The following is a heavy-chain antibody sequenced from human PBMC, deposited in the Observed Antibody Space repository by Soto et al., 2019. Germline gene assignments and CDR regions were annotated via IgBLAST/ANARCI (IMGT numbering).Heavy chain of an antibody. Sequence: QVQLVQSGAEVKKPGSSVKVSCKASGGTFSSYAISWVRQAPGQGLEWMGGIIPIFGTANYAQKFQGRVTIPSHESTSTAYMELGSLRSEDTAVYYCARATDDYVWGSYRPHYYYYGMDVWGQGTTVTVSS. J-gene: IGHJ6*02. CDR2: IIPIFGTA. CDR1: GGTFSSYA. D-gene: IGHD3-16*02. CDR3: ARATDDYVWGSYRPHYYYYGMDV. V-gene: IGHV1-69*05.